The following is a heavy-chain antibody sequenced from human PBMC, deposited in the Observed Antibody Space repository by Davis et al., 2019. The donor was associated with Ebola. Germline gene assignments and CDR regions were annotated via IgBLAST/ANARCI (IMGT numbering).Heavy chain of an antibody. CDR3: ARAPYYYDVSGFYVDY. D-gene: IGHD3-22*01. J-gene: IGHJ4*02. Sequence: GESLKISCKGSGNSFTSFWIVWVRQMPGKGLEWMGIIYPGDSDTRYSPSFLGQVIFSADKSISTAYLQWSSLKASDTATYYCARAPYYYDVSGFYVDYWGRGTLVTVSS. CDR1: GNSFTSFW. V-gene: IGHV5-51*01. CDR2: IYPGDSDT.